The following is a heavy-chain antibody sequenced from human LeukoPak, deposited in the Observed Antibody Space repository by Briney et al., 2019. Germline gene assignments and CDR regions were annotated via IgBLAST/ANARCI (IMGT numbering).Heavy chain of an antibody. CDR2: ISYDGSNK. J-gene: IGHJ5*02. CDR3: ARDKIDRYYYGSGSYSNWFDP. Sequence: PGGSLRPSCAASGFXFSSYAIHWVRQAPGKGPEWVAVISYDGSNKYYADSVKGRFTISRDNSKNTLYLQMNSLRAEDTAVYYCARDKIDRYYYGSGSYSNWFDPWGQGTLVTVSS. CDR1: GFXFSSYA. D-gene: IGHD3-10*01. V-gene: IGHV3-30-3*01.